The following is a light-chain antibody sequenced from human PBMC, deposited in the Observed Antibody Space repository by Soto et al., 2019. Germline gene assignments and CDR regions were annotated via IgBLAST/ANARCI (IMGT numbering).Light chain of an antibody. V-gene: IGKV1-39*01. CDR1: QSIDSY. CDR2: AAS. J-gene: IGKJ1*01. Sequence: DIQMTQSPSSLSASVGDRVTITCRASQSIDSYLNWYQQKPGKAPKLLIYAASTLQSGLPSRFSGSGSGTDFTLTISALQPEDFTTYYCQQSYSTPRTFGQGTKVEIK. CDR3: QQSYSTPRT.